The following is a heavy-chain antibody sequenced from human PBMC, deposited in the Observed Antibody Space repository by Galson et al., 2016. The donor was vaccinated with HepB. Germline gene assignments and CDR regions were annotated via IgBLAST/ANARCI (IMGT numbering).Heavy chain of an antibody. Sequence: VKVSCKASGGTFSSYAISWVRQAPGQGLEWMGGIIPILGITNYAQKFQGRVTITADNSTSTAYMELSSLRSEDTALYYCAKAHLYSNFVGMDVWGKGTTVTVSS. D-gene: IGHD4-11*01. CDR3: AKAHLYSNFVGMDV. J-gene: IGHJ6*04. CDR1: GGTFSSYA. V-gene: IGHV1-69*10. CDR2: IIPILGIT.